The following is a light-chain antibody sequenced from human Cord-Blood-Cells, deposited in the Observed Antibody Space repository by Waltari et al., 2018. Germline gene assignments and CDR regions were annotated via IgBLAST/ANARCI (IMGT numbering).Light chain of an antibody. Sequence: EIVLTQSPGTLSLSPGERASLTCRASQSVSSRYLGWYQQKPGQAPRLLIYGASSRATGIPDRFSGSGSGTDFTLTISSLQPEDFAVYYCQQYGSSPPYTFGQGTKLEIK. CDR1: QSVSSRY. J-gene: IGKJ2*01. V-gene: IGKV3-20*01. CDR3: QQYGSSPPYT. CDR2: GAS.